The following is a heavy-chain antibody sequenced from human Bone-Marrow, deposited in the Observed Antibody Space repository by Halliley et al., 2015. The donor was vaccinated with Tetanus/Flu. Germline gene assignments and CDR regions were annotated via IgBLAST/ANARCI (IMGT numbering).Heavy chain of an antibody. V-gene: IGHV4-4*01. Sequence: TLSLTCAVSGGSISSSNWWSWVRQPPGKGLEGMGEIYHRGRTNYNPSLKSRVTISVNKTKNQSPLNGTSVTAADTAVYCWARDSRAYQGWFDPWGPGTLVTVSS. CDR1: GGSISSSNW. CDR2: IYHRGRT. J-gene: IGHJ5*02. CDR3: ARDSRAYQGWFDP. D-gene: IGHD2-2*01.